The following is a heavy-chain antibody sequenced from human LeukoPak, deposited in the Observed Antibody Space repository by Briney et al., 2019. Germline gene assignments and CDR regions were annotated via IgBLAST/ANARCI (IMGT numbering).Heavy chain of an antibody. CDR3: ASVVGRTRRILGYWFFDL. D-gene: IGHD2-21*01. J-gene: IGHJ2*01. Sequence: SETLSLTCTVAGASITSVGYCWSWVRQAPGRGLEWIGYIYQSGDTYSHPSLKGRATVSMDRSKNPSSINLRSVTAAGPAGYLCASVVGRTRRILGYWFFDLWGRGTLVTVSS. CDR2: IYQSGDT. CDR1: GASITSVGYC. V-gene: IGHV4-30-2*01.